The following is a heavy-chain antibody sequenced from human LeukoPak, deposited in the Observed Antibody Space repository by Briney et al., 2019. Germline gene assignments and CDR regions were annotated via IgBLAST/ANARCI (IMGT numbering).Heavy chain of an antibody. V-gene: IGHV1-3*01. CDR2: INAGNGNT. D-gene: IGHD1-1*01. CDR1: GYTFTSYA. CDR3: ARDQRNDDAFDI. J-gene: IGHJ3*02. Sequence: ASVKVSCKASGYTFTSYAMHWVRQAPGQRLEWMGWINAGNGNTKYSQKFQGRVTITRDTSASTAYMELSSLRSEDTAVYYCARDQRNDDAFDIWGQGTMVTVSS.